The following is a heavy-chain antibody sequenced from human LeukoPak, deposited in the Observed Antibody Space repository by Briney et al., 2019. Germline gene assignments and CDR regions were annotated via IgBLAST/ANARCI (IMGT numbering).Heavy chain of an antibody. CDR1: GFTFSSYA. V-gene: IGHV3-23*01. D-gene: IGHD2-2*02. Sequence: GGSLRLSCAASGFTFSSYAMSWVRQAPGKGLEWVSAISGSGGSTYYADSVKGRFTISRDNSKNTLYLQMNSLRAEDTAVYYCAKDPVVPAAIRGVYSDYWGQGTLVTVPS. CDR3: AKDPVVPAAIRGVYSDY. CDR2: ISGSGGST. J-gene: IGHJ4*02.